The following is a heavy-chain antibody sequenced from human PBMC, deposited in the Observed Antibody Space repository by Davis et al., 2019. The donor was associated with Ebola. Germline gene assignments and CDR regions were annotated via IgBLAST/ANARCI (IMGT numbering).Heavy chain of an antibody. D-gene: IGHD2-21*02. CDR1: GGTFSSYA. Sequence: SVKVSCKASGGTFSSYAISWVRQAPGQGLEWMGGIIPIFGTANYAQKFQGRVTITADKSTSTAYMELSSLRSEDTAVYYCARDQESNIVVVTAIDYWGQGTLVTVSS. J-gene: IGHJ4*02. CDR2: IIPIFGTA. V-gene: IGHV1-69*06. CDR3: ARDQESNIVVVTAIDY.